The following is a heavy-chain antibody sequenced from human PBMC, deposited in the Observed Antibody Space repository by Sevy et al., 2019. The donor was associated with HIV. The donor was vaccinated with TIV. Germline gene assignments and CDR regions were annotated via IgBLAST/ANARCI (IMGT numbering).Heavy chain of an antibody. CDR2: IMGDGSRR. CDR3: ARDAFGGYYFDH. V-gene: IGHV3-74*01. J-gene: IGHJ4*02. Sequence: GGSLRLSCAASGFDFSTYWMHWVRQPPGKGLVWVSRIMGDGSRRSHADSAKGRFPISRDNAKKTWYLQTNSLGAEDTALYFCARDAFGGYYFDHWGPGTLVTVSS. CDR1: GFDFSTYW. D-gene: IGHD3-16*01.